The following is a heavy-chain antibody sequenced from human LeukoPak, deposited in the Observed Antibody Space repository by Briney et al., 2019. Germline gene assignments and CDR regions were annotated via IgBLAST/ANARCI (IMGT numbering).Heavy chain of an antibody. J-gene: IGHJ6*03. V-gene: IGHV3-23*01. Sequence: GGSLRLSCAASGFTFSNYAMGWVRQAPGKGLEWVSGITSSGGSTYYADSVKGRFTISRDNSKNTLYLQMNSLRAEDTAVYYCAKSETHFGVVVSYYYMDVWGKGTTVTVSS. CDR3: AKSETHFGVVVSYYYMDV. CDR1: GFTFSNYA. CDR2: ITSSGGST. D-gene: IGHD3-3*01.